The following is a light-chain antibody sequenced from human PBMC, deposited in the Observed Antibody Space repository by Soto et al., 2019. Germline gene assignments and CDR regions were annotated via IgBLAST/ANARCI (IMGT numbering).Light chain of an antibody. V-gene: IGLV2-14*01. J-gene: IGLJ1*01. CDR2: EVS. Sequence: QSVLTQPASVSGSPGQSITISCTGTSSDIGSYNYVSWNQQHPGKAPKLIIYEVSDRPSGVSNRFSGSKSGNTASLTISGPQAEDEADYYCSSYTSSSTYVFGTGTKVTVL. CDR3: SSYTSSSTYV. CDR1: SSDIGSYNY.